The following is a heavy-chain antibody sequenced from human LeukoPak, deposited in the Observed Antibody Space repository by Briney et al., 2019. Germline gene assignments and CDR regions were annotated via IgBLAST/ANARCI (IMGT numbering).Heavy chain of an antibody. CDR3: AKGPVFHWRFGGTLYYFDY. CDR1: GFTFSSYG. CDR2: ISYDGSNK. V-gene: IGHV3-30*18. D-gene: IGHD3-9*01. J-gene: IGHJ4*02. Sequence: GGSQRLPCAASGFTFSSYGMHWVRQAPGKGLEWVAVISYDGSNKYYADSVKGRFTIARDNSKNTLYLQMNSLRAEDTAVYYCAKGPVFHWRFGGTLYYFDYWRQGTLVTVSS.